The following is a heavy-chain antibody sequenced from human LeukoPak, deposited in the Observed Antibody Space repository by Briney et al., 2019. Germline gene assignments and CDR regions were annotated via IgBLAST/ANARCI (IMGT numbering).Heavy chain of an antibody. Sequence: SVKVSCKASGGTFSSYAISWVRQAPGQGLELMGGIIPVFGTANYAQKFQGRVTITADESTSTAYMELSSLRSEDTAVYYCARDAVGYSYGPAGFDYWGQGTLVTVSS. J-gene: IGHJ4*02. CDR3: ARDAVGYSYGPAGFDY. CDR1: GGTFSSYA. D-gene: IGHD5-18*01. CDR2: IIPVFGTA. V-gene: IGHV1-69*13.